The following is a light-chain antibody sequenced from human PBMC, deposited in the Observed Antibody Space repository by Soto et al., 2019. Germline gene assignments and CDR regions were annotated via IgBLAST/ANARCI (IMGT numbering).Light chain of an antibody. Sequence: QSVLTQPPSASGTPGQRVTISCSGSSSNIGSNTVNWYQQLPGTAPRLLMYSRNQRPSGVPDRFSGSKSGTSASLAISGLQSEDEADYYCAAWDDSLNGDVFGTGTKLTVL. J-gene: IGLJ1*01. V-gene: IGLV1-44*01. CDR3: AAWDDSLNGDV. CDR1: SSNIGSNT. CDR2: SRN.